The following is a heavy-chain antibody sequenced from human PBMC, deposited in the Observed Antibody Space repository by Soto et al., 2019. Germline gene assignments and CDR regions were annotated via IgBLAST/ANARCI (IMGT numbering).Heavy chain of an antibody. CDR2: IYPGDSDT. V-gene: IGHV5-51*01. Sequence: PGESLKISCKGSGYSFTSYWIGWVRQMPGKGLEWMGIIYPGDSDTRYSPSFQGQVTISADKPISTAYLQWSSLKASDTAMYYYARHVSDGYNLLYHYYYGMDVWGQGTTVTVSS. D-gene: IGHD5-12*01. J-gene: IGHJ6*02. CDR1: GYSFTSYW. CDR3: ARHVSDGYNLLYHYYYGMDV.